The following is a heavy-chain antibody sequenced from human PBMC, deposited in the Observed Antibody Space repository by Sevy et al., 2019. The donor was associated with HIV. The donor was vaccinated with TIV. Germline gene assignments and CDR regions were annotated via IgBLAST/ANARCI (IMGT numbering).Heavy chain of an antibody. CDR2: VYRGGAT. CDR1: GFTLTNEF. J-gene: IGHJ6*02. D-gene: IGHD2-15*01. V-gene: IGHV3-53*01. Sequence: GGSLRLSCAVSGFTLTNEFFSWVRQAPGKGLEWVAVVYRGGATYYADSVKGRFTISRDKSKSTLYLQRKSLRAEDTAVYYCARVGYCRGGTCFSGFYYAMDVWGQGTTVTVSS. CDR3: ARVGYCRGGTCFSGFYYAMDV.